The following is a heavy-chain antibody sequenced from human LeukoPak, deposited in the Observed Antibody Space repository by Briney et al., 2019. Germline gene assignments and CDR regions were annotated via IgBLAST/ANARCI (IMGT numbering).Heavy chain of an antibody. V-gene: IGHV4-34*12. CDR2: IVHSGNT. J-gene: IGHJ3*02. Sequence: SETLSLTCAVSGGSFSVYYWSWVRQPPGKGLEWIGEIVHSGNTKYNPSLKSRVTISVDTSKNQFSLNLTSVTAADTAVYYCARFGSSTWYKGAFDIWGEGTMVTVAS. CDR3: ARFGSSTWYKGAFDI. D-gene: IGHD1-1*01. CDR1: GGSFSVYY.